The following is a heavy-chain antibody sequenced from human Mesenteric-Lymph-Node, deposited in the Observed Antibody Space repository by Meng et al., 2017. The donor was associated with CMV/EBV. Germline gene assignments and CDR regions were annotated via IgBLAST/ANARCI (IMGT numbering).Heavy chain of an antibody. D-gene: IGHD2-15*01. CDR1: EFTFSNYA. V-gene: IGHV3-23*01. CDR2: ISTSGGST. CDR3: AKDLSSRYCSSGSCYSLVAY. J-gene: IGHJ4*02. Sequence: GESLKISCAASEFTFSNYAMSWVRQAPGKGLEWVSAISTSGGSTYYADSVKGRFTISRDNSKNTLYLQMNSLRAADTAVYYCAKDLSSRYCSSGSCYSLVAYWGQGTLVTVSS.